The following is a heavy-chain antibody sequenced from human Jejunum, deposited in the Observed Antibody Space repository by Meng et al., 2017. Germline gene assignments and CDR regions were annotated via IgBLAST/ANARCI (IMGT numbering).Heavy chain of an antibody. Sequence: SETLSLTCTVSGVSMDKYYWAWLRQSPGKGLEWLAYVSQSGSTKYNPSLNGRVTMSLETSKNQFSLNLIAVTAADAGVYYCARGGVFGVVGFLGSLDPWGQGMVVTVSS. CDR3: ARGGVFGVVGFLGSLDP. V-gene: IGHV4-59*01. J-gene: IGHJ5*02. CDR1: GVSMDKYY. D-gene: IGHD3-3*01. CDR2: VSQSGST.